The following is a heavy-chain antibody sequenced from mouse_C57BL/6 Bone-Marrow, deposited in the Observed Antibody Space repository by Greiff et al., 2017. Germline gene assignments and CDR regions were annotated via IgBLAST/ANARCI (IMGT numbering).Heavy chain of an antibody. CDR3: ARDGYYAWFAY. J-gene: IGHJ3*01. CDR2: INSDGGST. D-gene: IGHD2-3*01. Sequence: EVQRVESGGGLVQPGESLKLSCESNEYEFPSHDMPWVRKTPEKRLELVAAINSDGGSTYYPDTMERRFIISRDNTKKTLYLQMSGLRSEDTTLYYCARDGYYAWFAYWGQGTLVTVSA. V-gene: IGHV5-2*01. CDR1: EYEFPSHD.